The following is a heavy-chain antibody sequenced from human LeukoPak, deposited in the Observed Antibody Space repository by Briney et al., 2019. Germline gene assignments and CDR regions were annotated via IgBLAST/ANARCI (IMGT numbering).Heavy chain of an antibody. CDR2: ISPLICYT. D-gene: IGHD2-15*01. Sequence: ASVKVSCKTSGYDFDTYGIAWVRQAPGQGLEWVGWISPLICYTNHEQKFQGRLTMTTDKSTNTVYMELRSLISNDTAFYFCARVFGLIERGYCSRPSCSTDYWGQGTLVTVSS. CDR3: ARVFGLIERGYCSRPSCSTDY. J-gene: IGHJ4*02. CDR1: GYDFDTYG. V-gene: IGHV1-18*01.